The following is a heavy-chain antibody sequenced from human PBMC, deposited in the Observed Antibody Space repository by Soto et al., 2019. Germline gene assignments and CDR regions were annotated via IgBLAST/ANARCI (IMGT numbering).Heavy chain of an antibody. CDR2: FDPDEAET. Sequence: QVQLVQSGAEVKKPGASVKVSCKVSGYTLIELARHWVRQAPGKGLEWLGGFDPDEAETIYAQHFQGRVTMTEDTSTDTVYMELSSLRSEDTALYFCTTYHGDYNFDHWGQGTLVTVSS. CDR3: TTYHGDYNFDH. J-gene: IGHJ5*02. D-gene: IGHD4-17*01. V-gene: IGHV1-24*01. CDR1: GYTLIELA.